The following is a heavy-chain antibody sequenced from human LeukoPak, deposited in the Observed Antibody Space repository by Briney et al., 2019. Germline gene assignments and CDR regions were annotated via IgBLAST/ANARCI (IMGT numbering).Heavy chain of an antibody. D-gene: IGHD6-13*01. V-gene: IGHV1-69*06. J-gene: IGHJ5*02. CDR2: IIPIFGTA. CDR1: GGTFSSYA. Sequence: SVKVSCKASGGTFSSYAISWVRQAPGQGLEWMGGIIPIFGTANYAQKFQGRVTITADKSTSTAYMELSSLRSEDTAVYYCASHPRGRQQLVPNWFDPWGQGTLVTVSS. CDR3: ASHPRGRQQLVPNWFDP.